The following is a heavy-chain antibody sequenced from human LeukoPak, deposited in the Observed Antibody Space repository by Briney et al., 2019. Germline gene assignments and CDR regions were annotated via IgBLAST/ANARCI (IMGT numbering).Heavy chain of an antibody. CDR3: ARLGAPYDNDEYR. Sequence: GGSLRLSCTAAGITLSNYWMHWVRQAPGKGPVWVSGIKTDGSFTTYADSVRGRFTISRDNAKNTLSLQMNSLRVEDTAMYYGARLGAPYDNDEYRWGQGALVTVSS. J-gene: IGHJ5*02. CDR2: IKTDGSFT. CDR1: GITLSNYW. V-gene: IGHV3-74*01. D-gene: IGHD3-16*01.